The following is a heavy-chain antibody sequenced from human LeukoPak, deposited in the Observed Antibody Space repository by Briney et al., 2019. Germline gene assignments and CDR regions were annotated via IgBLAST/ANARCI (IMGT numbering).Heavy chain of an antibody. CDR3: TRGDYYETNDYHFLFDN. CDR1: GFTFRDYG. Sequence: GGSLRLSCTGSGFTFRDYGMSWVRQAPGKGLEWIGFIRRKATGGTTEYAASVQGRFTISRDDSKSVAYLQMNSLETEDTAVYYCTRGDYYETNDYHFLFDNWGQGTLVTVSS. V-gene: IGHV3-49*04. J-gene: IGHJ4*02. CDR2: IRRKATGGTT. D-gene: IGHD3-22*01.